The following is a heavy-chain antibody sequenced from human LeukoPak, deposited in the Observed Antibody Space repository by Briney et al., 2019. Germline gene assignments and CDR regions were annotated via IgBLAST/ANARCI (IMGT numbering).Heavy chain of an antibody. CDR2: ISVSGGST. V-gene: IGHV3-23*01. CDR1: GFTFSSYA. CDR3: AKPLTYSSGWPGEFDY. J-gene: IGHJ4*02. D-gene: IGHD6-19*01. Sequence: GGSLRLSCAASGFTFSSYAMSWVRQAPGKGLEGVSAISVSGGSTYYADSVKGRFTISRDNSKNTLYLQMNSLRAEDTAVYYCAKPLTYSSGWPGEFDYWGQGTLVTVSS.